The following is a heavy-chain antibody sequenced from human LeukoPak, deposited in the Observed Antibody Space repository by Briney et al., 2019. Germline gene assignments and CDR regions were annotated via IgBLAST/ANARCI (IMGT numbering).Heavy chain of an antibody. CDR2: IRYDGSDK. D-gene: IGHD6-19*01. CDR1: GLTFSSYG. J-gene: IGHJ5*02. Sequence: GGTLRLSCAASGLTFSSYGMHWVRQAPGKGLEWVAFIRYDGSDKYYADSVKGRFTISRDNSKSTLYLQMNSLRAEDTAVYYCAKDLHSSGWPNWFDPWGQGTLVTVSS. CDR3: AKDLHSSGWPNWFDP. V-gene: IGHV3-30*02.